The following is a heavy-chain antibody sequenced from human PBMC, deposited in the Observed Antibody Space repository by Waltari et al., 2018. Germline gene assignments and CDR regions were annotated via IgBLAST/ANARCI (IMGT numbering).Heavy chain of an antibody. CDR3: AREKWRGQHKSSGLGLDY. D-gene: IGHD6-19*01. V-gene: IGHV1-2*06. Sequence: QVQLVQSGAEVKKPGASVKVSCKASGYTFTGYYMHWVRQAPGQGLEWMGRINPNRGGTNYAQKFQGRVTMTRDTSISTAYMELSRLRSDDTAVYYCAREKWRGQHKSSGLGLDYWGQGTLVTVSS. J-gene: IGHJ4*02. CDR2: INPNRGGT. CDR1: GYTFTGYY.